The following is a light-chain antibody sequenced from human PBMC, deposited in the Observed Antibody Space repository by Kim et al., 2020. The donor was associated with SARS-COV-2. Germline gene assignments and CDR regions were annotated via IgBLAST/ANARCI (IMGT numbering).Light chain of an antibody. V-gene: IGLV2-14*03. Sequence: GQSITISCAGTSSDVGSYDFVSWYQQHPGKAPKLMIYDVTKRPSGVSNRFSGSKSGNTASLTISGLQTEDEADYYCSSFTTSSTYVFGIGTQLTVL. CDR3: SSFTTSSTYV. CDR1: SSDVGSYDF. CDR2: DVT. J-gene: IGLJ1*01.